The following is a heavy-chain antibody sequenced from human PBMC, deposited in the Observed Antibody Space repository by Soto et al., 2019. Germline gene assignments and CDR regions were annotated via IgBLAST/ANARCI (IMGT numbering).Heavy chain of an antibody. CDR2: ISHSGIA. CDR1: GGSFSGYY. Sequence: SETLSLTCAVYGGSFSGYYWNWIRQPPGKGLEWIGEISHSGIANYNPSLQSRVTLSVDTSKSRFSLKLSSVTAANTAVYYCARDQLWLRSSWFDPWGQGTQVTVS. V-gene: IGHV4-34*01. D-gene: IGHD5-12*01. J-gene: IGHJ5*02. CDR3: ARDQLWLRSSWFDP.